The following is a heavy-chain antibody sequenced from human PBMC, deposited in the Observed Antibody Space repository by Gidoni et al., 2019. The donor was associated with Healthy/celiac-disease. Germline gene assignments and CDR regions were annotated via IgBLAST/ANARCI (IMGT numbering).Heavy chain of an antibody. D-gene: IGHD2-15*01. Sequence: QVQLVQSGAEVKKPGSSVKVSCKAYGGTFSSYAISWVRQAPGQGLEWMGRIIPILGIANYAQKFQGRVTFTADKSTRTAYMELSSLRSEDPAVYYCAREVCSGGSCYGFLYYFDYWGQGTLVTFSS. CDR2: IIPILGIA. J-gene: IGHJ4*02. CDR3: AREVCSGGSCYGFLYYFDY. V-gene: IGHV1-69*04. CDR1: GGTFSSYA.